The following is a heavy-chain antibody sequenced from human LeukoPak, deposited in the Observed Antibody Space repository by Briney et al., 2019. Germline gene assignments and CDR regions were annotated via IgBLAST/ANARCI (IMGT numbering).Heavy chain of an antibody. CDR3: ATDSLKSDYYDSSGYPAFGY. Sequence: GASVTVSCKVSVYTLTQLSMHWVRQAPGKGLEWMGGFDPEDGETIYAQKFQGRVTMTEDTSTDTAYMELSSLRSEDTAVYYCATDSLKSDYYDSSGYPAFGYWGQGTLVTVSS. D-gene: IGHD3-22*01. CDR1: VYTLTQLS. CDR2: FDPEDGET. J-gene: IGHJ4*02. V-gene: IGHV1-24*01.